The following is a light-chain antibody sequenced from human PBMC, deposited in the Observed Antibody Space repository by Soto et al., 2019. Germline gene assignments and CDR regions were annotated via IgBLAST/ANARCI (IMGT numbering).Light chain of an antibody. CDR3: SSYTSSSTVV. CDR2: DVS. V-gene: IGLV2-14*03. J-gene: IGLJ3*02. Sequence: QSALTQPASVSGSPGQSIAISCTGTSSDVGGYNYVSWYQQHPGKAPKLMIYDVSNRPSGASNRFSGSKSGNTASLTISGLQAEEEADYYCSSYTSSSTVVFGGGTKLTVL. CDR1: SSDVGGYNY.